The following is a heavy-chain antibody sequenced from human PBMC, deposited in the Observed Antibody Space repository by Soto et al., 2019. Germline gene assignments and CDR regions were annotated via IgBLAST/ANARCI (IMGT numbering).Heavy chain of an antibody. CDR2: IVPIHDTT. D-gene: IGHD3-3*01. J-gene: IGHJ5*02. CDR1: RGTFSNYA. CDR3: AADYDGLLS. Sequence: QVLLVQTGAEVKRPGSSVNVSCTASRGTFSNYAILWVRQAPGQGLEWMGGIVPIHDTTDYAQKFQGRVTITADEPSSTAYMELRSLRSEDTAVYYCAADYDGLLSWGQGTLVTVSS. V-gene: IGHV1-69*01.